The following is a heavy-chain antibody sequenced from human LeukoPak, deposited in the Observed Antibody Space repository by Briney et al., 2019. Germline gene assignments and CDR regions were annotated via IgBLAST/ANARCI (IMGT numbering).Heavy chain of an antibody. V-gene: IGHV3-48*04. Sequence: SGGSLRLSCAASGFTFSSYGMNWVRQAPGKGLEWVSYISSSGSTIYYADSVKGRFTISRDNAKNSLYLQMNSLRAEDTAVYYCARGIRYYYDISGYFYLTYWGQGTLVTVSS. CDR2: ISSSGSTI. CDR3: ARGIRYYYDISGYFYLTY. J-gene: IGHJ4*02. CDR1: GFTFSSYG. D-gene: IGHD3-22*01.